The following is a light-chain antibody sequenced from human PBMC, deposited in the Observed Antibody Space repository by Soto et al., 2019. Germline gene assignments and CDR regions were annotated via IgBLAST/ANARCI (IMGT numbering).Light chain of an antibody. Sequence: QSALTQPASVSGSPGQSITISCSGTTSDVGGYNLVSWYQQHTAKAPKLLIYEGTQRPSGVSSRFSGSKSGNTASLTISGLQAEGAADYYCCSYASSSSYVFGTGTKGTVL. V-gene: IGLV2-23*01. CDR2: EGT. J-gene: IGLJ1*01. CDR1: TSDVGGYNL. CDR3: CSYASSSSYV.